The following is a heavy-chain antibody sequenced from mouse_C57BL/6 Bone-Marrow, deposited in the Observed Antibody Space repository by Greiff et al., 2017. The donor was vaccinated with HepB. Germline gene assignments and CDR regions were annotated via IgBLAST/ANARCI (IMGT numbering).Heavy chain of an antibody. CDR1: GYTFTSYW. CDR3: ARDDFYYFDY. J-gene: IGHJ2*01. CDR2: IYPSDSET. Sequence: VQLQQPGAELVRPGSSVKLSCKASGYTFTSYWMDWVKQRPGQGLEWIGNIYPSDSETHYNQKFKDKATLTVDKSSSTAYMQLSSLTSEDSAVYYCARDDFYYFDYWGQGTTLTVSS. V-gene: IGHV1-61*01. D-gene: IGHD2-4*01.